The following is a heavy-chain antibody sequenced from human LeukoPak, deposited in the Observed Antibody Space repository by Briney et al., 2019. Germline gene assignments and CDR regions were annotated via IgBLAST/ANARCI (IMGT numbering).Heavy chain of an antibody. V-gene: IGHV4-30-2*01. Sequence: SETLSLTCAVSGGSISSGGYSWSWIRQPPGKGLEWIGYIYHSGSTYYNPSLKSRVTISVDRSKNQFSLKLSSVTAADTAVYYCAREVVVVITNAYFDYWGQGTLVTVSS. CDR1: GGSISSGGYS. D-gene: IGHD3-22*01. CDR2: IYHSGST. J-gene: IGHJ4*02. CDR3: AREVVVVITNAYFDY.